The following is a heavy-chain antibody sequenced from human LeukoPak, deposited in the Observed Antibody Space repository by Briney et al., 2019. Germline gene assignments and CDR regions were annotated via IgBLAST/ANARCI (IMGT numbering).Heavy chain of an antibody. CDR3: ARSLHGEGAGDH. CDR1: GYGFADYW. Sequence: GDSLKISCQGSGYGFADYWTNWVRQTPGTGLEWMAVIYPDDSSITYNPSFEGHVSVSVDKSTRTAYLKWNTLRASDTAFYFCARSLHGEGAGDHWGQGTLVTVSS. D-gene: IGHD1-26*01. V-gene: IGHV5-51*06. J-gene: IGHJ4*02. CDR2: IYPDDSSI.